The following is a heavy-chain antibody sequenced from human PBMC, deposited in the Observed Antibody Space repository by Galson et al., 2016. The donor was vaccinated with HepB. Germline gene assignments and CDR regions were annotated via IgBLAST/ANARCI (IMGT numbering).Heavy chain of an antibody. J-gene: IGHJ5*02. D-gene: IGHD3-3*01. CDR3: ARSFGVVITWFDP. V-gene: IGHV4-31*03. Sequence: TLSLTCTVSGGSISSSGGYWSWLRQHPGKGLEWIGYSFYTGSTYYSQSLKSRVTISVATSKNQFSLKLSSVTAADTAVYYCARSFGVVITWFDPWGPGTLVTVSS. CDR2: SFYTGST. CDR1: GGSISSSGGY.